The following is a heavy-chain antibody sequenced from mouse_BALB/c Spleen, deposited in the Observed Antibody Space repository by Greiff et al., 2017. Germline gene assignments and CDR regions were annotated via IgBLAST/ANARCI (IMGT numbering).Heavy chain of an antibody. V-gene: IGHV5-17*02. CDR1: GFTFSSFG. Sequence: EVQGVESGGGLVQPGGSRKLSCAASGFTFSSFGMHWVRQAPEKGLEWVAYISSGSSTIYYADTVKGRFTISRDNPKNTLFLQMTSLRSEDTAMYYCARSGLLRLEYAMDYWGQGTSVTVSS. CDR2: ISSGSSTI. CDR3: ARSGLLRLEYAMDY. J-gene: IGHJ4*01. D-gene: IGHD1-2*01.